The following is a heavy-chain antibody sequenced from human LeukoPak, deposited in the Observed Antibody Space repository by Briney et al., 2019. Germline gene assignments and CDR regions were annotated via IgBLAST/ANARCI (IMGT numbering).Heavy chain of an antibody. D-gene: IGHD4-17*01. V-gene: IGHV3-11*01. Sequence: GGSLRLSCAASGFTFSDYSMSWIRQAPGKGLEWVSYITNSGSIIYSADSVKGRFTISRDNAKDSLYLQMNSLRAEDTAVYYCARGLRQMDYWGQGTLVTVSS. CDR1: GFTFSDYS. J-gene: IGHJ4*02. CDR2: ITNSGSII. CDR3: ARGLRQMDY.